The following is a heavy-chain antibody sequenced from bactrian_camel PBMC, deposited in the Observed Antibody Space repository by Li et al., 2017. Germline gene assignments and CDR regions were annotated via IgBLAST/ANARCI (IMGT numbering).Heavy chain of an antibody. V-gene: IGHV3S9*01. J-gene: IGHJ4*01. Sequence: VQLVESGGGSVQGGGSLRLSCVASGDTISRYCMGWFRQIPDKEREGVAGIESDGSTSYADSVKGRFTISQDSAKNTLYLQMNNLKPEDTATYYCAAEFLQYCTTTRLNYWGQGTQVTVS. CDR2: IESDGST. CDR3: AAEFLQYCTTTRLNY. D-gene: IGHD2*01. CDR1: GDTISRYC.